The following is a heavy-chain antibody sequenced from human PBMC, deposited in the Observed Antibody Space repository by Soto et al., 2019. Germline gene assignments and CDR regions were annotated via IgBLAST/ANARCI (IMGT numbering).Heavy chain of an antibody. J-gene: IGHJ4*02. V-gene: IGHV3-15*01. CDR2: IKTKPDDGTI. Sequence: PGGSLRLSCAASGLFFSDVWMTWVRQAPGKGLEWVGRIKTKPDDGTIDYAAPVRGRFTISRDDSKNTLYLQMTSLTPDDTGVYYCTTSNLGVDFWGPGTLVTVSS. CDR1: GLFFSDVW. CDR3: TTSNLGVDF. D-gene: IGHD1-1*01.